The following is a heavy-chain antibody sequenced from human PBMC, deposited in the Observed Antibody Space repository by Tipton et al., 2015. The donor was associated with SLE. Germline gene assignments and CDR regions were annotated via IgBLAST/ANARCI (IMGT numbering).Heavy chain of an antibody. CDR1: GGSISSGSYY. CDR3: ARDSLGYYDSSSHYFDY. J-gene: IGHJ4*02. V-gene: IGHV4-30-2*01. Sequence: TLSLTCTVSGGSISSGSYYWSWIRQPPGKGLEWIGYIYHSGSTYYNPSLKSRVTISVDRSKNQFSLKLSSVTAADTAVYYCARDSLGYYDSSSHYFDYWGQGTLVTVSS. CDR2: IYHSGST. D-gene: IGHD3-22*01.